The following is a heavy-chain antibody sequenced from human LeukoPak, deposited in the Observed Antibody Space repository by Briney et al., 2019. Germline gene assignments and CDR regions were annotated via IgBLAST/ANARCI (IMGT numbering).Heavy chain of an antibody. D-gene: IGHD4-17*01. CDR3: AKDSPYGDYGSYFDY. CDR1: GFTFSSYA. Sequence: PGGSLRLSCAASGFTFSSYAMSWVRQAPGKGLEWVSAISGSGGSTYYADSVKGRFTISRDNSKNTLYLQMNSLRAEDTAIYYCAKDSPYGDYGSYFDYWGQGTLVTVSS. J-gene: IGHJ4*02. V-gene: IGHV3-23*01. CDR2: ISGSGGST.